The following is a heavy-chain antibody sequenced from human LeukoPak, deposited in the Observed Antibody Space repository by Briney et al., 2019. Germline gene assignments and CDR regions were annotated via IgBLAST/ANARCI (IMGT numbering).Heavy chain of an antibody. CDR3: ARVAFSRTVRSMVRGYYFDY. CDR1: EYTFTGYY. Sequence: ASVKVSCKASEYTFTGYYMHWVRQAPGQGLEWMGWINPNSGGTNYAQKFQGRVTMTRDTSISTAYMELSRLRSDDTAVYYGARVAFSRTVRSMVRGYYFDYWGQGTLVTVSS. CDR2: INPNSGGT. J-gene: IGHJ4*02. V-gene: IGHV1-2*02. D-gene: IGHD3-10*01.